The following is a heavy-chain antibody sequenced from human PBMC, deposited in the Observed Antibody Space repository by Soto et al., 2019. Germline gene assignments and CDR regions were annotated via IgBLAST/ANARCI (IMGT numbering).Heavy chain of an antibody. J-gene: IGHJ5*02. V-gene: IGHV1-18*01. CDR1: GDTFTSYA. D-gene: IGHD6-19*01. CDR2: ISTDNGNT. Sequence: ASMKVSCKACGDTFTSYAMHWVRQAPGQGLEWMGWISTDNGNTNYAQKLQGRVTMTTDTSTSTAYMELRSLRSDDTAVYYCARDREKQWLVNWFDPWGQGTLVTVSS. CDR3: ARDREKQWLVNWFDP.